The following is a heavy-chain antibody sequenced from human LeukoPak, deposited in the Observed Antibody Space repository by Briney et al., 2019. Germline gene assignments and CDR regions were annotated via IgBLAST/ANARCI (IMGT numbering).Heavy chain of an antibody. Sequence: GGSLRLSCAASGFTVSSNYMSWVRQAPGKGLEWVSVIYSGGSTYYADSVRGRFTISRDNSKNTLYLQMNSLRAEDTAVYYCAREVVAARYYYYYYGMDVWGQGTTVTVSS. V-gene: IGHV3-66*01. CDR3: AREVVAARYYYYYYGMDV. D-gene: IGHD2-15*01. CDR2: IYSGGST. J-gene: IGHJ6*02. CDR1: GFTVSSNY.